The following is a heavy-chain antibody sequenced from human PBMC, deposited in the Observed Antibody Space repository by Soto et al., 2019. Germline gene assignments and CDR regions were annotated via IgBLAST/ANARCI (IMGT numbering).Heavy chain of an antibody. V-gene: IGHV1-18*01. CDR2: ISTYSGDT. CDR3: ARHHGPTTSETWFDP. CDR1: GYTFFTYD. J-gene: IGHJ5*02. Sequence: QVPLVQSGVEVKTPGASVKVSCQASGYTFFTYDISWVRQAPGQGLDWMGWISTYSGDTKYAQKFQGRVTMTTDTSTTTAYLELRSLRSDDTAVYYCARHHGPTTSETWFDPWGQGTLVTVSS. D-gene: IGHD5-12*01.